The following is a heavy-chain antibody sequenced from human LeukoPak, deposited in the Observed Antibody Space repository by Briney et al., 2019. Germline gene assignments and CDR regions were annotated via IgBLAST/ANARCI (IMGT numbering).Heavy chain of an antibody. CDR1: GGSISNFY. CDR2: IYYTGST. CDR3: AREGSSWYSGAFDI. J-gene: IGHJ3*02. D-gene: IGHD6-13*01. V-gene: IGHV4-59*01. Sequence: SETLSLTCTVSGGSISNFYWSWIRQPPGKGLEWIGYIYYTGSTNYSPSLKSRVTISIDTSKNQFSLKLSSVTAADTAVYYCAREGSSWYSGAFDIWGQGTMVTVSS.